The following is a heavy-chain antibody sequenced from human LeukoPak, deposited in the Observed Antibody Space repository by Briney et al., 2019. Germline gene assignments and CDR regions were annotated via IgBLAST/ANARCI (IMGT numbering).Heavy chain of an antibody. V-gene: IGHV3-23*01. Sequence: GGSLGLSCAASGFTFSTYGMSWVRQAPGKGLEWVSSISGSGGSTYYADSVKGRFTISRDNSKNTLYLQMNSLRAEDTAVYYCAKGHRPSGRYFDYWGQGTLVTVSS. J-gene: IGHJ4*02. CDR3: AKGHRPSGRYFDY. CDR2: ISGSGGST. CDR1: GFTFSTYG. D-gene: IGHD1-26*01.